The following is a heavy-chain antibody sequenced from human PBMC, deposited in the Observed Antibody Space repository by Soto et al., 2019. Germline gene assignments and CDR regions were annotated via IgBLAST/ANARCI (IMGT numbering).Heavy chain of an antibody. CDR1: GFTFSSYG. Sequence: PGGSLRLSCAASGFTFSSYGMHWVRQAPGKGLEWVAVISYDGSNKYYADSVKGRFTISRDNSKNTLYLQMNSLRAEDTAVYYCAKDPDYGDYDEYAEYFQHWGQGTLVTVSS. CDR2: ISYDGSNK. D-gene: IGHD4-17*01. CDR3: AKDPDYGDYDEYAEYFQH. J-gene: IGHJ1*01. V-gene: IGHV3-30*18.